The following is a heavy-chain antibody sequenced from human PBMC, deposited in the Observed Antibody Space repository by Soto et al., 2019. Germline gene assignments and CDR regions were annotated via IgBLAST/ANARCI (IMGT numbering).Heavy chain of an antibody. J-gene: IGHJ3*02. Sequence: SETLSLTCTVSGGSISSSSYYWGWIRQPPGKGLEWIGSIYYSGSTYYNPSLKSRVTISVDTSKNQFSLKLSSVTAADTAVYYCARPTEEDTYYDFWSGYLSPLGAFDIWGQGTMVTVSS. D-gene: IGHD3-3*01. CDR3: ARPTEEDTYYDFWSGYLSPLGAFDI. V-gene: IGHV4-39*01. CDR2: IYYSGST. CDR1: GGSISSSSYY.